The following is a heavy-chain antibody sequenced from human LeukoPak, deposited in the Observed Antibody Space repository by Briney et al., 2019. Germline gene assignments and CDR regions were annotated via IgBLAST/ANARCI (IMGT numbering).Heavy chain of an antibody. V-gene: IGHV3-30*03. J-gene: IGHJ5*02. CDR1: GFTFSSYG. CDR3: AREGHCSGGSCKEGNP. Sequence: GGSLRLSCAASGFTFSSYGMHWVRQAPGKGLEWVAVISYDGSNKYYADSVKGRFTISRDNSKNTLYLQMNSLRAEDTAVYYCAREGHCSGGSCKEGNPWGQGTLVTVSS. CDR2: ISYDGSNK. D-gene: IGHD2-15*01.